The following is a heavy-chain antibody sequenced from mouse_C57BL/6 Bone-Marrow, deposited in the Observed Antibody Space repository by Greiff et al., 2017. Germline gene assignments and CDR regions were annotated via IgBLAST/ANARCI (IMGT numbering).Heavy chain of an antibody. CDR1: EYEFPSHD. CDR2: INSDGGST. CDR3: ANKSYYYRSSYFDY. V-gene: IGHV5-2*01. Sequence: DVKLVQSGGGLVQPGESLKLSCESNEYEFPSHDMPWVRKTPEKRLELIAAINSDGGSTNYHHTIDRRFTFSRDNTKKTLYLQMSSLRSEETALYYCANKSYYYRSSYFDYWGTGTTLTVSS. J-gene: IGHJ2*01. D-gene: IGHD1-1*01.